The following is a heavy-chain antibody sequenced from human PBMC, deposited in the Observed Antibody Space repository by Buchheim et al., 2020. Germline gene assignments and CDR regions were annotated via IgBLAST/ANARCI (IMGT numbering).Heavy chain of an antibody. CDR3: ARMPLDIVVVPAAISYYYYGMDV. CDR1: GGSFSGYY. J-gene: IGHJ6*02. D-gene: IGHD2-2*02. V-gene: IGHV4-34*01. CDR2: INHSGST. Sequence: QVQLQQWGAGLLKPSETLSLTCAVYGGSFSGYYWSWIRQPPGKGLEWIGEINHSGSTNYNPSLKSRVTISVDTPKNQFSLKLSSVTAADTAVYYCARMPLDIVVVPAAISYYYYGMDVWGQGTT.